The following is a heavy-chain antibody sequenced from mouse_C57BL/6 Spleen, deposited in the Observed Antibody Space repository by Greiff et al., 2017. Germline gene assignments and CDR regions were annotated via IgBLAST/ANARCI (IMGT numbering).Heavy chain of an antibody. CDR2: IDPSDSYT. CDR3: AREGFSLPDY. Sequence: QVQLKQPGAELVKPGASVKLSCKASGYTFTSYWMQWVKQRPGQGLEWIGEIDPSDSYTNYNQKFKGKATLTVDTSSSTAYMQLSSLTSEDSAVYYCAREGFSLPDYWGQGTTLTVSS. CDR1: GYTFTSYW. V-gene: IGHV1-50*01. J-gene: IGHJ2*01. D-gene: IGHD2-10*01.